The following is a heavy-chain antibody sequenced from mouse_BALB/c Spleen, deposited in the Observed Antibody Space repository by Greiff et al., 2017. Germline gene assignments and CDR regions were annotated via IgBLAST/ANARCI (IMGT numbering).Heavy chain of an antibody. Sequence: EVKLMESGGGLVKPGGSLKLSCAASGFTFSSYAMSWVRQTPEKRLEWVASISSGGSTYYPDSVKGRFTISRDNARNILYLQMNSLRSEDTAIYYCTRGLSMITTYWYFDVWGAGTTVTVSS. D-gene: IGHD2-4*01. CDR2: ISSGGST. J-gene: IGHJ1*01. V-gene: IGHV5-6-5*01. CDR1: GFTFSSYA. CDR3: TRGLSMITTYWYFDV.